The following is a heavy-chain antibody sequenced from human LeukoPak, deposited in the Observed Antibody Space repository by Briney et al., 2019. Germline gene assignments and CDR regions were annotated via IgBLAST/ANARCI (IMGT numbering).Heavy chain of an antibody. J-gene: IGHJ4*02. CDR2: ISSSSSYT. V-gene: IGHV3-11*06. CDR1: GFTFSDYY. Sequence: PGGSLRLSCAASGFTFSDYYMSWIRQAPGKGLEWVSYISSSSSYTNYADSVKGRFTISRDNAKNSLYLQVNSLRAEDTAVYYCARVDYYGSGSADYWGQGTLVTVSS. D-gene: IGHD3-10*01. CDR3: ARVDYYGSGSADY.